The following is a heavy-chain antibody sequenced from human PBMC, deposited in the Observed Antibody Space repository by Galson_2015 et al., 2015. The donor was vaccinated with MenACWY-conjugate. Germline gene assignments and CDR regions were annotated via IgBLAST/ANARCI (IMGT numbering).Heavy chain of an antibody. D-gene: IGHD6-19*01. CDR2: MSYDGSNQ. CDR3: ARGLIGYSSGPLDF. Sequence: SLRLSCAAPGFTFSSYPMHWVRQTPGKGLEWVALMSYDGSNQYYADSLKGRLTISRDNSKSTLYLQMDSLRAEDTAVYYCARGLIGYSSGPLDFWGQGALVTVSS. CDR1: GFTFSSYP. J-gene: IGHJ4*02. V-gene: IGHV3-30*01.